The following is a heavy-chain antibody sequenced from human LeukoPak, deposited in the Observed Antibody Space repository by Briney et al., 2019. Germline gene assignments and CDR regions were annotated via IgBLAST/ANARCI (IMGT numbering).Heavy chain of an antibody. CDR2: ISSSSSYI. D-gene: IGHD6-25*01. V-gene: IGHV3-21*01. J-gene: IGHJ4*02. CDR1: GFTFSSYS. CDR3: ARLGSQGGVAALDY. Sequence: KTGGSLRLSCAASGFTFSSYSMNWVRQAPGKGLEWVSFISSSSSYIYYADSVKGRFTISRDNSKNTLHLQMNSLRAEDTAVYYCARLGSQGGVAALDYWGQGTLVTVSA.